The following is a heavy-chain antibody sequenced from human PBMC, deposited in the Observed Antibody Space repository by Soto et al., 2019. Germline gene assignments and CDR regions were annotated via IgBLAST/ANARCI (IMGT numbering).Heavy chain of an antibody. CDR1: GGTFSSYA. CDR3: ARDSVHSGSYAPLGAFDI. Sequence: QVQLVQSGAEVKKPGSSVKVSCKASGGTFSSYAISWVRQAPGQGLEWMGGIIPIFGTANYAQKFQGRVTITADKSTSTAYMELSSLRSEDTAVSYCARDSVHSGSYAPLGAFDIWGQGTMVTVSS. CDR2: IIPIFGTA. D-gene: IGHD1-26*01. J-gene: IGHJ3*02. V-gene: IGHV1-69*06.